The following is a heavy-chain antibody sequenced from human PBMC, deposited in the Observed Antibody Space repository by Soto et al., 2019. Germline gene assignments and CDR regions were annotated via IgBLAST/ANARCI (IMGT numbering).Heavy chain of an antibody. CDR3: ARKAAYCSGGSCYQGGMDV. D-gene: IGHD2-15*01. Sequence: SVKVSLKASGGTFSSYAISGVRQAPGQGLEWMGGIIPIFGTANYAQKFQGRVTITADKSTSTAYMELSSLRSEDTAVYYCARKAAYCSGGSCYQGGMDVWGQGTTVTVSS. J-gene: IGHJ6*02. CDR1: GGTFSSYA. V-gene: IGHV1-69*06. CDR2: IIPIFGTA.